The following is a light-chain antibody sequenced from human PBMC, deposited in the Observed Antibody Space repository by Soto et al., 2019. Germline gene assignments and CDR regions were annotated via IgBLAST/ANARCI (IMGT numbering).Light chain of an antibody. CDR3: QQYNNWPPEYT. V-gene: IGKV3D-15*01. Sequence: EIVMTQSPATLSVSPGERATLSCRASQSVNTRLVWYQQKPGQAPRLVIYDASTRATGIPARFSGSGSGTELTLTISSLQSEDFAVYHCQQYNNWPPEYTFGQGTKLEIK. J-gene: IGKJ2*01. CDR1: QSVNTR. CDR2: DAS.